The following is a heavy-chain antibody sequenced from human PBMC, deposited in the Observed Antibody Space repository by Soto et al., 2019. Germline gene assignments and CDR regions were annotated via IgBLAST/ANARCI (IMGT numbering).Heavy chain of an antibody. D-gene: IGHD1-26*01. CDR3: ARSGEFGIVGATMFSDFDY. J-gene: IGHJ4*02. V-gene: IGHV3-53*01. CDR2: IYSGGST. CDR1: GFTVSSNY. Sequence: GGSLRLSCAASGFTVSSNYMSWVRQAPGKGLEWVSVIYSGGSTYYADSVKGRFTISRDNSKNTLYLQMNSLRAEDTAVYYCARSGEFGIVGATMFSDFDYWGQGTLVTVSS.